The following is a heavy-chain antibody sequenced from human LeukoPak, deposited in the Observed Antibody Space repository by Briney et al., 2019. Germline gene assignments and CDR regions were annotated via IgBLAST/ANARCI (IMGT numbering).Heavy chain of an antibody. J-gene: IGHJ1*01. CDR2: ISGSGGST. CDR3: AKGPTMIGYFQH. V-gene: IGHV3-23*01. D-gene: IGHD3-22*01. Sequence: GGSLRLSCAASGFTFSSFSMNWVRQAPGKGLEWVSAISGSGGSTYYADSVKGRFTISRDNPKNTLYLQMNSLRAEDTAVYYCAKGPTMIGYFQHWGQGTLVTVSS. CDR1: GFTFSSFS.